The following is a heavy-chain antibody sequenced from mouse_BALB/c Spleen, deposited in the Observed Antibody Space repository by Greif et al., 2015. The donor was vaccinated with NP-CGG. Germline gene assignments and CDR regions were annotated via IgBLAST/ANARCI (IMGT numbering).Heavy chain of an antibody. CDR2: INPGSGGT. Sequence: QVQLQQSGAELVRPGTSVKVSCKASGYAFTNYLIEWVKQRPGQGLEWIGVINPGSGGTNYNEKFKGKATLTADKSSSTAYMQLSSLTSDDSAVYFCASSLYYDYDRFAYWGQGTLVTVSA. D-gene: IGHD2-4*01. J-gene: IGHJ3*01. CDR3: ASSLYYDYDRFAY. V-gene: IGHV1-54*01. CDR1: GYAFTNYL.